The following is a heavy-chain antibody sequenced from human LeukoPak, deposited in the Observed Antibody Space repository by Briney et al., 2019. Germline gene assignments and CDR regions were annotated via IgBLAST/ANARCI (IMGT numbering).Heavy chain of an antibody. CDR2: IKPDGSEK. Sequence: QPGGSLRLSCAASGFTFRNYWMGWVRQAPGKGLEWVANIKPDGSEKYYVDSVKGRFTISRDNAKNSLNLQMNSLRAEDTAVYYCATSIAVARGVDYWGQGTLVTVSS. D-gene: IGHD6-19*01. CDR1: GFTFRNYW. CDR3: ATSIAVARGVDY. J-gene: IGHJ4*02. V-gene: IGHV3-7*01.